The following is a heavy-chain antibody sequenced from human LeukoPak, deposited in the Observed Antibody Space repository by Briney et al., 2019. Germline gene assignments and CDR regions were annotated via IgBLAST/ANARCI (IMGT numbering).Heavy chain of an antibody. V-gene: IGHV4-39*01. CDR3: ARQRANYYDSSGYYYPLYYYYYMDV. J-gene: IGHJ6*03. CDR2: IYYSGST. Sequence: SETLSLTCTVSGGSTSSGDYYWGWIRQPPGKGLEWIGSIYYSGSTYYNPSLKSRVTISVDTSKNQFSPKLSSVTAADTAVYYCARQRANYYDSSGYYYPLYYYYYMDVWGKGTTVTVSS. D-gene: IGHD3-22*01. CDR1: GGSTSSGDYY.